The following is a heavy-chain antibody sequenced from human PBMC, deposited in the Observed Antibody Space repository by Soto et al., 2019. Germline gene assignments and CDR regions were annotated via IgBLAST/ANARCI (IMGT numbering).Heavy chain of an antibody. CDR3: ARVKSSGSYSNYCMDV. Sequence: SETLSLTCAVYGGSFSGYYWSWIRQPPGKGLEWIGEINHSGSTNYNPSLKSRVTISVDTSKNQFSLKLSSVTAADTAVYYCARVKSSGSYSNYCMDVWGQGTTVTVSS. CDR2: INHSGST. J-gene: IGHJ6*02. D-gene: IGHD4-4*01. V-gene: IGHV4-34*01. CDR1: GGSFSGYY.